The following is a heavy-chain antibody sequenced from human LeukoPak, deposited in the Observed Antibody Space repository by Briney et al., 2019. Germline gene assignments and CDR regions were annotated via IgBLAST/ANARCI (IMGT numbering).Heavy chain of an antibody. CDR3: ATTDWESFYFDS. D-gene: IGHD1-26*01. CDR1: GGSVSRGGYY. J-gene: IGHJ4*02. Sequence: SETLSLTCTLSGGSVSRGGYYWNWIRQHPGKGLEWIGFTSYSEGTYYNPSLMSRITISVDRSQNQFSLKMRDVTAADTAVYFCATTDWESFYFDSWGQGALVAVSS. V-gene: IGHV4-31*03. CDR2: TSYSEGT.